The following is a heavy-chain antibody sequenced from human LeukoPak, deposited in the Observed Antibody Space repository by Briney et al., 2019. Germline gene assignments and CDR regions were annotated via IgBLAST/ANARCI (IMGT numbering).Heavy chain of an antibody. V-gene: IGHV3-7*04. CDR1: GFTFSSYW. CDR3: ARVGKGSSWYGGFYYYYYYMDV. D-gene: IGHD6-13*01. CDR2: IKQDGSEK. Sequence: GGSLRLSCAASGFTFSSYWMSWVRQAPGKGLEWVANIKQDGSEKYYVDSVKGRFTISRDNAKNSLYLQMNSLRAEDTAVYYCARVGKGSSWYGGFYYYYYYMDVWGKGTTVTVSS. J-gene: IGHJ6*03.